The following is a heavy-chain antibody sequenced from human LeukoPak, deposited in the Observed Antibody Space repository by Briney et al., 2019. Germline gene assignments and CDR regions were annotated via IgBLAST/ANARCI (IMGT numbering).Heavy chain of an antibody. V-gene: IGHV3-11*01. D-gene: IGHD6-19*01. CDR2: ISSSGSTI. CDR1: GFTVSSNY. J-gene: IGHJ5*02. Sequence: GGSLRLSCAASGFTVSSNYMSWVRQAPGKGLEWVSYISSSGSTIYYADSVKGRFTISRDNAKNSLYLQMNSLRAEDTAVYYCARDEDSSGWYNWFDPWGQGTLVTVSS. CDR3: ARDEDSSGWYNWFDP.